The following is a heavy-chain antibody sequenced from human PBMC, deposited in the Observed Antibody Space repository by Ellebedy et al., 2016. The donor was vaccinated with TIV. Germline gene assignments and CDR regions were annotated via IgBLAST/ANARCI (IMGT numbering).Heavy chain of an antibody. CDR2: INAGNGNT. D-gene: IGHD2-2*01. CDR3: AREGYCSSTSCYYYYGMDV. J-gene: IGHJ6*02. V-gene: IGHV1-3*01. CDR1: GYTFTSYA. Sequence: ASVKVSCXASGYTFTSYAMHWVRQAPGQRLEWVGWINAGNGNTKYSQKFQGRVTITRDTSASTAYMELSSLRSEDTAVYYCAREGYCSSTSCYYYYGMDVWGQGTTVTVSS.